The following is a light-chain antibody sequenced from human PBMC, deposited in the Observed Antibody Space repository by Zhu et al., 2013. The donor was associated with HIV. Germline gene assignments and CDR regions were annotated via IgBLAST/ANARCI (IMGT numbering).Light chain of an antibody. J-gene: IGKJ2*01. CDR3: QQYNNWPPEYT. Sequence: EIVLTQSPGTLSLSPGERATLSCRASQSVSSNYLAWFQQRPGLAPRLLIYDASTRATGIPDKFSGSGSGTEFTLTISSLQSEDFAVYYCQQYNNWPPEYTFGQGTKLEIK. CDR2: DAS. CDR1: QSVSSN. V-gene: IGKV3D-15*01.